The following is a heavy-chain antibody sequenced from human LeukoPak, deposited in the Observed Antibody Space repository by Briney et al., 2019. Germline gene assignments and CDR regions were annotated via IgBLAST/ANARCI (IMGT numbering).Heavy chain of an antibody. Sequence: PSETLSPTCTVSGGSISSYYWSWIRQPPGKGLEWIGYIYYSGSTNYNPSLKSRVTISVDTSKNQFSLKLSSVTAADTAVYYCARDLGHLDYWGQGTLVTVSS. D-gene: IGHD3-16*01. J-gene: IGHJ4*02. CDR2: IYYSGST. CDR1: GGSISSYY. CDR3: ARDLGHLDY. V-gene: IGHV4-59*01.